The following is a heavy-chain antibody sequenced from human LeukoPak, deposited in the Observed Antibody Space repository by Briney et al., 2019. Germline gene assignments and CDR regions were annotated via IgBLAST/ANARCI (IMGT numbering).Heavy chain of an antibody. J-gene: IGHJ4*03. CDR3: ATRSSTLAAARCFDD. CDR2: IDHRGSS. D-gene: IGHD6-6*01. CDR1: GESFSAYF. V-gene: IGHV4-34*01. Sequence: SETLSLTCAVHGESFSAYFWSWLRHVPGKGLEWIGEIDHRGSSNYNPPLKSRATISVDTSKNHFSLSLTSVSAADTAVYYCATRSSTLAAARCFDDWGQGTVVTVSS.